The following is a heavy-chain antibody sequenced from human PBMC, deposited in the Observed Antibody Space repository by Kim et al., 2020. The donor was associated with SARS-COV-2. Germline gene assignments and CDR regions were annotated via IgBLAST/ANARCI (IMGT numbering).Heavy chain of an antibody. Sequence: ASVKVSCKASGYTFTSSGISWARQAPGQRLEWMGWINIANGNIKYSQKFQDRVTISRDTSARTAYMELNSLRSEDAAVYYCARQSNMDDWGQGTPVTVSS. CDR2: INIANGNI. CDR1: GYTFTSSG. J-gene: IGHJ6*02. V-gene: IGHV1-3*04. CDR3: ARQSNMDD.